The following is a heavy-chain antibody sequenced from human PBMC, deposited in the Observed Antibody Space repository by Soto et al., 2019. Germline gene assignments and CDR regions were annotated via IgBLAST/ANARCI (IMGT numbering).Heavy chain of an antibody. V-gene: IGHV4-34*01. D-gene: IGHD6-19*01. J-gene: IGHJ4*02. CDR2: INHSGST. CDR1: GGSFSGYY. CDR3: ARTGPVAFKF. Sequence: PSATLSLTCAVYGGSFSGYYWGWIRQPPGKGLEWIGEINHSGSTNHNPSLKSRVTISVDTSKNQFSLKLSSVTAADTAVYYCARTGPVAFKFWGQVTLVTVS.